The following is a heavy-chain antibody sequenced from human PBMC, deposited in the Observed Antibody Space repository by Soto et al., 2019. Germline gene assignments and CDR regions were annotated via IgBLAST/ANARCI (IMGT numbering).Heavy chain of an antibody. V-gene: IGHV4-4*02. CDR1: GGSISSSNW. CDR3: ARAIITIFGVVTNTGNYYYGMDV. J-gene: IGHJ6*02. D-gene: IGHD3-3*01. CDR2: IYHSGST. Sequence: PSETLSLTCAVSGGSISSSNWWSWVRQPPGKGLEWIGEIYHSGSTNYNPSLKSRVTISVDKSKNQFSLKLSSVTAADTAVYYCARAIITIFGVVTNTGNYYYGMDVWGQGTTVTVSS.